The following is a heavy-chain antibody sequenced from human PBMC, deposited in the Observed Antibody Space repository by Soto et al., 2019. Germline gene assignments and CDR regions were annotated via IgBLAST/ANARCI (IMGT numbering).Heavy chain of an antibody. CDR2: IYHSGST. J-gene: IGHJ4*02. CDR1: GGSISSGGYS. Sequence: SETLSLTCAVSGGSISSGGYSWSWIRQPPGKGLEWIGYIYHSGSTNYNPPLKSRVTISVDTSKNQFSLKLSSVTAADTAVYYCARAGGYDSSGYTVDYWGQGTLVTVSS. CDR3: ARAGGYDSSGYTVDY. D-gene: IGHD3-22*01. V-gene: IGHV4-30-2*01.